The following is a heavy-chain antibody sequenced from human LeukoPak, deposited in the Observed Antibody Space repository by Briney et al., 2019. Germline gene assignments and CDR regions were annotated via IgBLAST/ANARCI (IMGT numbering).Heavy chain of an antibody. CDR1: GYTFTSYD. CDR3: ARRRCSTSCYWFDP. D-gene: IGHD2-2*01. Sequence: ASVKVSCKASGYTFTSYDINWVRQATGQGLEWMGWMNPNSGNTGYAQKFQGRVTMTRNTSISTAYMELSSLRSEDTAVYYCARRRCSTSCYWFDPWGQGALVTVSS. V-gene: IGHV1-8*01. J-gene: IGHJ5*02. CDR2: MNPNSGNT.